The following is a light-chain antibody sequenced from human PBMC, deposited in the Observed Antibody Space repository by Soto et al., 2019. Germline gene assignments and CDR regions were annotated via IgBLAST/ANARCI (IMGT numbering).Light chain of an antibody. CDR3: LQDYNYPRT. CDR1: QSISSW. CDR2: DAS. Sequence: DIQMHQTHSTLCASLGARVTITCRASQSISSWLAWYQQKPGKAPKLLIYDASSLESGVPSRFSGSGSGTDFTLTISSLQPEDFATYYCLQDYNYPRTFGQGTKVDIK. V-gene: IGKV1-5*01. J-gene: IGKJ1*01.